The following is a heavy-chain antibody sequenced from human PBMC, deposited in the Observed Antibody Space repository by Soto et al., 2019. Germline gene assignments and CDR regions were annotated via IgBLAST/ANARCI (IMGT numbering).Heavy chain of an antibody. Sequence: ASVKVSCKASGYTFIRYVISWVRQAPGQGLEWMGWISIHNGNTYYAQNFQGRVTMTSDTPTSTAYMELRSLRSDDTAFYYCVRDEISSAGLDPWGQGTLVTVSS. CDR2: ISIHNGNT. V-gene: IGHV1-18*01. J-gene: IGHJ5*02. CDR1: GYTFIRYV. CDR3: VRDEISSAGLDP.